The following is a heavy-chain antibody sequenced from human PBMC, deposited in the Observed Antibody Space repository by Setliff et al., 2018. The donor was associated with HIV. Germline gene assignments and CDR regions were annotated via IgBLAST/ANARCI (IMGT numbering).Heavy chain of an antibody. Sequence: GASVKVSCKASGYVFTDYDIFWVRQAPGRGLEWIGWISGNNANTNYAQKLQGRLTMTTDTSTYTAYMELRSLRSDDTAVYYCARGGYTSSMTLFDYWGQGTLVTVSS. D-gene: IGHD6-6*01. CDR3: ARGGYTSSMTLFDY. CDR1: GYVFTDYD. J-gene: IGHJ4*02. CDR2: ISGNNANT. V-gene: IGHV1-18*01.